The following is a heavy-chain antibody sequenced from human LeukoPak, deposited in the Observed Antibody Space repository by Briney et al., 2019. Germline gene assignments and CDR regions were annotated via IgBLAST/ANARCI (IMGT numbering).Heavy chain of an antibody. Sequence: SGGSLRLSCAASGFTFSSYGMHWVRQAPGKGLEWVAFIRYDGSNKYYADSVKGRFTISRDNSNNTLYLQMNSLRAEDTAVYYCATPILKYYYLDVWGKGTTVTISS. CDR1: GFTFSSYG. J-gene: IGHJ6*03. D-gene: IGHD2-8*02. CDR2: IRYDGSNK. CDR3: ATPILKYYYLDV. V-gene: IGHV3-30*02.